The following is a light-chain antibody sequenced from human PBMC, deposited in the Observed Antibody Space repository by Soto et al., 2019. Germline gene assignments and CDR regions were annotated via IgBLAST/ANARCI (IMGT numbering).Light chain of an antibody. J-gene: IGLJ2*01. CDR1: SSDVGGYNY. CDR2: EVS. V-gene: IGLV2-8*01. Sequence: QSALTQPPSASGSPGQSVTISCTGTSSDVGGYNYVSWYQQHPGKAPKLMIYEVSKRPSGVPDRFSGSKSGNTASLTVSGLQAEDEADCYCSSYAGSNNVVFGGGTQLTVL. CDR3: SSYAGSNNVV.